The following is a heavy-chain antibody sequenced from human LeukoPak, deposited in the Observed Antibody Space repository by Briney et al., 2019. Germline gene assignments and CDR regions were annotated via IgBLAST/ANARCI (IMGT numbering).Heavy chain of an antibody. Sequence: GGSLRLSCAASGFTFSSYGMHWVRQAPGKGLEWVAVIWYDGSNKYYADSVKGRFTISRDNSKNTLYLQMNSLRAEDTAVYYCARARGFLEGTFDYWGQGTLVTVSS. J-gene: IGHJ4*02. CDR3: ARARGFLEGTFDY. CDR1: GFTFSSYG. D-gene: IGHD3-3*01. V-gene: IGHV3-33*01. CDR2: IWYDGSNK.